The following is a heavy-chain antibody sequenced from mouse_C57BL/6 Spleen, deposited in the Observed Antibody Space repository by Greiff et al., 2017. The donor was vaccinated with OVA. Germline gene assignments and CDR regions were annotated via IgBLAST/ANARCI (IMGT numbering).Heavy chain of an antibody. J-gene: IGHJ3*01. CDR2: IRNKANGYTT. CDR1: GFTFTDYY. V-gene: IGHV7-3*01. CDR3: ARSGDPAWFAY. Sequence: EVQGVESGGGLVQPGGSLSLSCAASGFTFTDYYMSWVRQPPGRALEWLGFIRNKANGYTTEYSASVKGRFTISRDNSQSILYLQMNALRAEDSATYYCARSGDPAWFAYWGQGTLVTVSA.